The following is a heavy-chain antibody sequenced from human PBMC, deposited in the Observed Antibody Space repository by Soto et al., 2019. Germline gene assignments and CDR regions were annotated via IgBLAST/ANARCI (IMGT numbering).Heavy chain of an antibody. Sequence: PSETLSLTCTFSGGSISSGDYYWSWIRQPPGKGLEWIGYIYYSGSTYYNPSLKSRVTISVDTSKNQFSLKLSSVTAADTAVYYCARDTRDYDILTGLDYGMDVWGQGTTVT. D-gene: IGHD3-9*01. V-gene: IGHV4-30-4*01. J-gene: IGHJ6*02. CDR2: IYYSGST. CDR3: ARDTRDYDILTGLDYGMDV. CDR1: GGSISSGDYY.